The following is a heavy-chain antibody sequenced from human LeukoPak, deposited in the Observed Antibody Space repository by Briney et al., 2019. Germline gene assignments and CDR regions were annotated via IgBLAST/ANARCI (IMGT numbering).Heavy chain of an antibody. J-gene: IGHJ4*02. CDR3: ARRGLYYYDSSGSPTGDY. Sequence: GESLKISCKGSGYSFTSYWIGWVRQMPGKGLEWMGIIYPGDSDTRYSPSLQGQVTISADKSISTAYLQWSSLKASDTAMYYCARRGLYYYDSSGSPTGDYWGQGTLVTVSS. D-gene: IGHD3-22*01. CDR1: GYSFTSYW. CDR2: IYPGDSDT. V-gene: IGHV5-51*01.